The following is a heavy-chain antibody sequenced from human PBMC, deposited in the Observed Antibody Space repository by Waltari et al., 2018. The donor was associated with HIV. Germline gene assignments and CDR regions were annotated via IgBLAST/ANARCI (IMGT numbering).Heavy chain of an antibody. CDR1: GFTFSTFW. CDR3: ARPGRSGWNFES. D-gene: IGHD6-25*01. V-gene: IGHV3-7*01. CDR2: INQDGSET. Sequence: EVQLVDSGGGLVQPGGSLRLSCTASGFTFSTFWMSWVRQAPGKGLEWVANINQDGSETYFVDSVKGRFTVSRDNPKNSMYLQMNSLRVEDTAVYYCARPGRSGWNFESWGQGTLVTVSS. J-gene: IGHJ4*02.